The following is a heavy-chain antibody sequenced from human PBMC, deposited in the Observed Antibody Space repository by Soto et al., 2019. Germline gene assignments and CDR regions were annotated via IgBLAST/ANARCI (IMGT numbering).Heavy chain of an antibody. Sequence: LGEPLRIWWGGVGDSFTSYCIGWVRRMPGKGLEWMAIIYAADSDTKYNPSLQGQVTVSVDKSINTAFLQWNSLKASDTAIYYCARHPPYCGGDCLQAFGIWGQGPVVT. D-gene: IGHD2-21*02. CDR1: GDSFTSYC. J-gene: IGHJ3*02. CDR2: IYAADSDT. CDR3: ARHPPYCGGDCLQAFGI. V-gene: IGHV5-51*01.